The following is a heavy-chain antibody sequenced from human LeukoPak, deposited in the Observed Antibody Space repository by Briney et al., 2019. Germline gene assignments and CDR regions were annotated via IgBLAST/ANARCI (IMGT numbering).Heavy chain of an antibody. CDR1: GYTFSGYF. D-gene: IGHD4-11*01. Sequence: GASVKVSCKASGYTFSGYFIHWERQAPGQGLEWMGRINPNTGYPNHAQNFQGRVTMIRDTSISTAYMELSRLTTDDTAVYFCARGQPYGNYNYFDSWGQGTLVTVSS. CDR3: ARGQPYGNYNYFDS. J-gene: IGHJ5*01. CDR2: INPNTGYP. V-gene: IGHV1-2*06.